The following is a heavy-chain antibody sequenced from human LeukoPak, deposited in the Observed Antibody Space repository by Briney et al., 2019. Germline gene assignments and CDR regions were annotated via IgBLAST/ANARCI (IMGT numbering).Heavy chain of an antibody. CDR3: AKDLLAYCSGGSCSDLNP. CDR2: ISGSGGST. Sequence: GGSLRLSCAASGFTFSSYAMSWVRQAPGKGLEWVSAISGSGGSTYYADSVKGRFTISRDNSKNTLYLQMNSLRAEDTAVYYCAKDLLAYCSGGSCSDLNPWGQGTLVTVSS. J-gene: IGHJ5*02. D-gene: IGHD2-15*01. CDR1: GFTFSSYA. V-gene: IGHV3-23*01.